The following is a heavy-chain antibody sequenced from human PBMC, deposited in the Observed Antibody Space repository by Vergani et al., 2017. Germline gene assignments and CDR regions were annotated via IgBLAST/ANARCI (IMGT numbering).Heavy chain of an antibody. CDR2: IYYSGST. CDR1: GGSLSGYY. V-gene: IGHV4-59*01. Sequence: QVQLQESGPGLVKPSETLSLTCTVSGGSLSGYYWSWIRQPPGKGLESIGYIYYSGSTNYNPSLKSRLTISVDTSKNQFSLKLSSVTAADTAVYYCARGVPVGATPGFDYWGQGTLVTVSS. J-gene: IGHJ4*02. CDR3: ARGVPVGATPGFDY. D-gene: IGHD1-26*01.